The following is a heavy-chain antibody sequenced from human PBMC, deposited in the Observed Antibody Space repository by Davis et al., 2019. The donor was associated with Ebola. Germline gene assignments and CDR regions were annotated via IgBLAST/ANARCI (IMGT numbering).Heavy chain of an antibody. CDR2: ISGSGGST. J-gene: IGHJ4*02. V-gene: IGHV3-23*01. Sequence: GESLKISCAASGFTFSSYAMSWVRQAPGKGLEWVSAISGSGGSTYYADSVKGRFTISRDNAKNSLYLQMNSLRAEDTAVYYCGMVAATAPDYWGQGTLVTVSS. CDR3: GMVAATAPDY. D-gene: IGHD2-15*01. CDR1: GFTFSSYA.